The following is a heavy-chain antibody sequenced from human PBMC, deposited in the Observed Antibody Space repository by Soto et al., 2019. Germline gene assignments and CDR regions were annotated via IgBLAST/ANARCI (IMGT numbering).Heavy chain of an antibody. D-gene: IGHD6-19*01. Sequence: QVQLVESGGGVVQPGRSLRLSCAASGFTFSSYAMHWVRQAPGKGLEWVAVISYDGSNKYYADSVKGRFTISRDNSKNTRYLQMNSLRAEDTAVYYCATPYSSGWYYFDYWGQGTLVTVSS. CDR1: GFTFSSYA. CDR3: ATPYSSGWYYFDY. V-gene: IGHV3-30-3*01. J-gene: IGHJ4*02. CDR2: ISYDGSNK.